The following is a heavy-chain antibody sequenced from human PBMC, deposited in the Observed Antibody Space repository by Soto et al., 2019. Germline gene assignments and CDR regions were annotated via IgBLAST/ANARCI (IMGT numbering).Heavy chain of an antibody. D-gene: IGHD3-22*01. Sequence: QVQLVQSGAEVKKPGASVKISCKASGYSFTDHYIHWIRQAPGQGLELMGWIIPNDGGTKYAQKFQDRINMTRDTSITTAYMDLSRLRSDDTAVYYCARGAFDRSGNYLAGWFDPWGQGPLVTVSS. CDR3: ARGAFDRSGNYLAGWFDP. J-gene: IGHJ5*02. V-gene: IGHV1-2*02. CDR1: GYSFTDHY. CDR2: IIPNDGGT.